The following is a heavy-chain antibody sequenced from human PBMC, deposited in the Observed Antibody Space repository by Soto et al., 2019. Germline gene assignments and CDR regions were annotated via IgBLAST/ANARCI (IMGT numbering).Heavy chain of an antibody. CDR1: GFTVSSNY. Sequence: HPGWSLRLSCAASGFTVSSNYMSWVRQAPGKGLEWVSVIYSGGSTYYADSVKGRFTISRDNSKNTLYLQMNSLRAEDTAVYYCARGVQLWGPLDYWGQGTLVTVSS. CDR2: IYSGGST. J-gene: IGHJ4*02. CDR3: ARGVQLWGPLDY. V-gene: IGHV3-53*01. D-gene: IGHD5-18*01.